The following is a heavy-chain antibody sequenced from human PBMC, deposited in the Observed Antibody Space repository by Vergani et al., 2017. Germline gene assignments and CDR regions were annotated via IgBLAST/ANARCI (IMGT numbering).Heavy chain of an antibody. CDR1: GGSISSSNW. D-gene: IGHD4-17*01. V-gene: IGHV4-4*02. CDR2: IYHSGST. J-gene: IGHJ4*02. Sequence: QVQLQESGPGLVKPSGPLSLTCAVSGGSISSSNWWSCVRQPPGKWLEWIGEIYHSGSTNYNPSLKSRVTISVDNSKYQFSLKLSSVTAAATAVYYCATWDGDYYFDYWGQGTLVTVSS. CDR3: ATWDGDYYFDY.